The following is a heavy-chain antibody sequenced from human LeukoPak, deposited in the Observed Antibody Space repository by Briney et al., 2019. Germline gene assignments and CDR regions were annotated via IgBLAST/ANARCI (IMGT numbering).Heavy chain of an antibody. CDR3: VRDGGYSGYEY. Sequence: PGGSLRLSCAASGFTSGSYWMTWVRQAPGKGLEWVANIKQDGSERYYVDSMKGRITISRDNAKKSLYLEVNSLSAEDTAVYYCVRDGGYSGYEYWGQGTLVTVSS. CDR1: GFTSGSYW. D-gene: IGHD5-12*01. J-gene: IGHJ4*02. CDR2: IKQDGSER. V-gene: IGHV3-7*04.